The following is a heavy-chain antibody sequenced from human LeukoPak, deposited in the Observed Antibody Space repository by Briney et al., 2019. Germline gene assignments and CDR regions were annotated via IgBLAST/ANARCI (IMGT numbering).Heavy chain of an antibody. D-gene: IGHD1-7*01. CDR2: IWYDGSLK. J-gene: IGHJ4*02. Sequence: LAGRSLRLSCAASGFTFSSSGMHWVRQAPGKGLEWVAVIWYDGSLKLYVDSVKGRFTISRDNSKNTLYLQMNSLRAEDTAVYYCARDDGGDWNYDYWGQGTLVTVSS. CDR1: GFTFSSSG. V-gene: IGHV3-33*01. CDR3: ARDDGGDWNYDY.